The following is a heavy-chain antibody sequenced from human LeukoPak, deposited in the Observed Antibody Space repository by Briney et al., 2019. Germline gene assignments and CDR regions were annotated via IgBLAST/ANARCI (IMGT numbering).Heavy chain of an antibody. Sequence: SETLSLTCTVSGGSISSSSYYWGWIRQPPGKGLEWIGSIYYSGSTYYNPSLKGRVTISVDTSKNQFSLKLSSVTAADTAVYYCARGLSSGIANDYWGQGTLVTVSS. CDR2: IYYSGST. CDR1: GGSISSSSYY. V-gene: IGHV4-39*01. D-gene: IGHD1-26*01. J-gene: IGHJ4*02. CDR3: ARGLSSGIANDY.